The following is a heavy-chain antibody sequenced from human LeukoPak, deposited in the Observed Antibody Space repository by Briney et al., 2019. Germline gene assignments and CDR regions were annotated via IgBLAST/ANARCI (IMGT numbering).Heavy chain of an antibody. CDR2: INPNSGGT. CDR3: ARSADAFYFDY. V-gene: IGHV1-2*02. CDR1: GYTFTGCY. J-gene: IGHJ4*02. Sequence: ASVKVSCKASGYTFTGCYMHWVRQAPGQGLEWMGWINPNSGGTNYAQKFLGRVTMTRDTSISTAYMELSRLRSDDTAVYYCARSADAFYFDYWGQGTLVTVSS.